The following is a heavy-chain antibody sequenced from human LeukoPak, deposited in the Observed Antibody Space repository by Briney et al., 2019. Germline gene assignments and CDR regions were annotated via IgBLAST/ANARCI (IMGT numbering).Heavy chain of an antibody. CDR2: ISSGSSTI. CDR1: GFTFSSFS. CDR3: ARAGGLLWFGEVLESSDAFHI. D-gene: IGHD3-10*01. J-gene: IGHJ3*02. V-gene: IGHV3-48*02. Sequence: GGSLRLSCAASGFTFSSFSMNWVRQAPGKGLEWVSYISSGSSTIYYGDSVKGRFTISRDKAKDSLYLQVNSLRDEDTAVYYCARAGGLLWFGEVLESSDAFHIWGQGTMVTVSS.